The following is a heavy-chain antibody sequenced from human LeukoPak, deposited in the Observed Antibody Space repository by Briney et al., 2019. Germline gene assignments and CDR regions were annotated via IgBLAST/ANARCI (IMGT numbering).Heavy chain of an antibody. V-gene: IGHV3-74*01. CDR1: GFTFSSYW. Sequence: PGGSLRLSCAASGFTFSSYWMHWVRQAPGKGLVWFSRINSDGSSTSYADSVKGRFTISRDNAKNTLYLQMNSLRAEDTAVYYCARANYYGSGRAAFDIWGQGTMVTVSS. CDR3: ARANYYGSGRAAFDI. CDR2: INSDGSST. D-gene: IGHD3-10*01. J-gene: IGHJ3*02.